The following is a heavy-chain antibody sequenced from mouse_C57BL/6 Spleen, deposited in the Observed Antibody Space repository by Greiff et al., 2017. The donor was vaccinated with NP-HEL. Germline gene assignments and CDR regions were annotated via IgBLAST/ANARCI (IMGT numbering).Heavy chain of an antibody. CDR1: GYAFSSYW. J-gene: IGHJ2*01. Sequence: QVQLKQSGAELVKPGASVKISCKASGYAFSSYWMNWVKQRPGKGLEWIGQIYPGDGDTNYNGKFKGKATLTADKSSSTAYMQLSSLTSEDSAVYFCARRTTVVALDYWGQGTTLTVSS. V-gene: IGHV1-80*01. CDR2: IYPGDGDT. D-gene: IGHD1-1*01. CDR3: ARRTTVVALDY.